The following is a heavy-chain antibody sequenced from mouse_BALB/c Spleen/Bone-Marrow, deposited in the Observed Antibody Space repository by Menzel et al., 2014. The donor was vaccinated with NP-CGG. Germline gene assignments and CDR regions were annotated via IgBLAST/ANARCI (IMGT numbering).Heavy chain of an antibody. D-gene: IGHD2-3*01. CDR3: ARRGYYGWSAY. V-gene: IGHV4-1*02. CDR2: INPDSNTI. CDR1: GSAFSTYW. J-gene: IGHJ3*01. Sequence: EVMLVESGGGLVQPGSSLKLSCAASGSAFSTYWISWVRQAPGKGLEWIGEINPDSNTINYTPSLKDKFIISRDNAKNTLYLQMSRVNSEDTALYYCARRGYYGWSAYWGQGTLVTVSA.